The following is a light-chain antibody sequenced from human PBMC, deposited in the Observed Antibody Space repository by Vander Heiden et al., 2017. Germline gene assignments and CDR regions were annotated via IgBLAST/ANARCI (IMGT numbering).Light chain of an antibody. Sequence: AIRMTQSPSSFSASTGDRVTITCRSSQGISSYLAWYQQKPGQAPKLLIYGASTLQSGVPARFSGSGSGTDFTLTISCLQSEDFAIYYCQQYYSYPLAFGQGTKVEIK. J-gene: IGKJ1*01. CDR1: QGISSY. CDR2: GAS. V-gene: IGKV1-8*01. CDR3: QQYYSYPLA.